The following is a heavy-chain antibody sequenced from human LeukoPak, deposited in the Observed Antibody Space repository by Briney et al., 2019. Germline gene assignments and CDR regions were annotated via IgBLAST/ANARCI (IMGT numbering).Heavy chain of an antibody. D-gene: IGHD3-16*01. Sequence: PGGSLRLSCAASGFTFSSYSMNWVRQAPGKGLEWVSSISSSSSYIYYADSVKGRFTISRDNAKNSLYLQMNSLRAEDTAVYYCARHGVPYYYGMDVWGQGTTVTVSS. CDR1: GFTFSSYS. V-gene: IGHV3-21*01. CDR2: ISSSSSYI. J-gene: IGHJ6*02. CDR3: ARHGVPYYYGMDV.